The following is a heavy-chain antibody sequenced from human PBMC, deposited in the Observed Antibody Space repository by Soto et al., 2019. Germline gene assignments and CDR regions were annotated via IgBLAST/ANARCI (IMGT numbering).Heavy chain of an antibody. Sequence: QVQLQESGPGLVKPSQTLSLTCTVSGGSISSGDYYWSWIRQPPGKGLEWIGYIYYSGSTYYNPSLKSRVTISVDTSKNQFSLKLSSVTAADTAVYYCAREGAGGSSGGGAFDIWGQGTMVTVSS. CDR2: IYYSGST. J-gene: IGHJ3*02. D-gene: IGHD3-22*01. V-gene: IGHV4-30-4*01. CDR1: GGSISSGDYY. CDR3: AREGAGGSSGGGAFDI.